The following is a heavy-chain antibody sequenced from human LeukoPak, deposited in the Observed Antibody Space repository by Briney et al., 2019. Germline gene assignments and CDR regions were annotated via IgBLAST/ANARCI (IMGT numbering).Heavy chain of an antibody. CDR2: IYYSGST. CDR3: ARGGCSSTSCYGYYYYYYYMDV. D-gene: IGHD2-2*01. CDR1: GGSISSSSYY. V-gene: IGHV4-39*07. J-gene: IGHJ6*03. Sequence: SETLSLTCTVSGGSISSSSYYWGWIRQPPGKGLEWIGSIYYSGSTNYNPSLKSRVTISVDTSKNQFSLKLSSVTAADTAVYYCARGGCSSTSCYGYYYYYYYMDVWGKGTTVTISS.